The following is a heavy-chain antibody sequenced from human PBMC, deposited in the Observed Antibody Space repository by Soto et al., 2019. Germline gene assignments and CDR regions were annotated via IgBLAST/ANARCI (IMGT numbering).Heavy chain of an antibody. CDR2: INLNSGDT. V-gene: IGHV1-2*02. D-gene: IGHD5-12*01. CDR1: GNPFSDSS. J-gene: IGHJ5*02. CDR3: ARDLGGYDLYGPDT. Sequence: QVQLVQSGAEVRKPGASVNVSCKASGNPFSDSSMHWVRQAPGQGLEWMGWINLNSGDTYYAQNFQGKFTLTWDTSIRTAYMDLTRLKSNDTAVYYCARDLGGYDLYGPDTWGQGTLVTVSS.